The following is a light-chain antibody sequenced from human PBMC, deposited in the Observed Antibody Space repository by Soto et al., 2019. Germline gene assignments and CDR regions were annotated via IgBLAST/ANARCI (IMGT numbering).Light chain of an antibody. CDR1: QSVVSSY. CDR2: GAS. Sequence: EIVLTQSPGTLFLSPGVGATLSCRASQSVVSSYLAWYQQKPGQAPRLLIYGASSRATGIPDRFSGSGSGTDFTLTNSRLEPEDFAVYYCQQYDNSRWTFGQGTKVEIK. J-gene: IGKJ1*01. V-gene: IGKV3-20*01. CDR3: QQYDNSRWT.